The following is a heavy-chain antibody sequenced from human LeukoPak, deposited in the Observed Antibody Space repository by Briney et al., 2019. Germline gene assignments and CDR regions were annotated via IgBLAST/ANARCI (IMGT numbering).Heavy chain of an antibody. V-gene: IGHV3-48*03. Sequence: GGSLRLSCAASGFTFSSYEMNWVRQAPGKGLEWVSYISSSGSTIYYADSVKGRFTISRDNSKNTLYLQMNSLRAEDTAVYYCAGEGAVAGPAEYFQHWGQGTLVTVSS. CDR2: ISSSGSTI. D-gene: IGHD6-19*01. J-gene: IGHJ1*01. CDR3: AGEGAVAGPAEYFQH. CDR1: GFTFSSYE.